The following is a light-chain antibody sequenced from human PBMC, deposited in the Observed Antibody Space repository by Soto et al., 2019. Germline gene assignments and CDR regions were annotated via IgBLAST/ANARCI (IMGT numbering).Light chain of an antibody. CDR2: DVN. Sequence: QSALTQPPSASGSPGQSVTISCTGTSSDVGAYIFVSWYQQHPGKAPKLMVYDVNRRPPGVPDRFFGSKSGNTASLTVSGLQAEDEADYYCSSYTSVTIVVFGGGTKLTVL. CDR3: SSYTSVTIVV. CDR1: SSDVGAYIF. V-gene: IGLV2-8*01. J-gene: IGLJ2*01.